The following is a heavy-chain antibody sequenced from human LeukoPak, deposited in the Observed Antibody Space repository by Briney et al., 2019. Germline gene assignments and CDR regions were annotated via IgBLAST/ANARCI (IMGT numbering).Heavy chain of an antibody. CDR3: AKGAGGFSYYNWFDP. CDR2: ISGSGGST. J-gene: IGHJ5*02. D-gene: IGHD5-18*01. Sequence: GGSLRLSCAASGFTFSSYAMSWVRQAPGKGLEWVSGISGSGGSTYYADSVKGRFTISRDNSKNTLYLQMNSLRAEDTAIYYCAKGAGGFSYYNWFDPWGQGTLVTVSS. CDR1: GFTFSSYA. V-gene: IGHV3-23*01.